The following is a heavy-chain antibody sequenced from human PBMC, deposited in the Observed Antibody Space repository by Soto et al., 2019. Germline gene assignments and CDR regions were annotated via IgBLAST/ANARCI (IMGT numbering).Heavy chain of an antibody. Sequence: QITLNESGPTQVKPRQTLTLTCTFSGFSLTNSGVGVGWIRQSPGKAPEWLALIYWDDDKRYSPSLKSRLTITKDTSKTQVVVTMADLDPADTATYYCAHRVLRTVFGLVTTTAIYFDFWGQGTPVAVSS. CDR1: GFSLTNSGVG. J-gene: IGHJ4*02. CDR2: IYWDDDK. V-gene: IGHV2-5*02. CDR3: AHRVLRTVFGLVTTTAIYFDF. D-gene: IGHD3-3*01.